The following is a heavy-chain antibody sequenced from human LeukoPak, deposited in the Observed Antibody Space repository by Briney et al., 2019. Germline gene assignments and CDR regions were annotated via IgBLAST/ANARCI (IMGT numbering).Heavy chain of an antibody. CDR2: SYYSGST. CDR1: GGSISSYY. D-gene: IGHD1-26*01. Sequence: SETLSLTCTVSGGSISSYYWSWIRQPPGTGLEWIGYSYYSGSTNYNPSLKSRVTISVDTSKNQFSLKLSSVTAADTAVYYCARDSSYYFSAGRGAIDYWGQGTLVTVSS. J-gene: IGHJ4*02. V-gene: IGHV4-59*01. CDR3: ARDSSYYFSAGRGAIDY.